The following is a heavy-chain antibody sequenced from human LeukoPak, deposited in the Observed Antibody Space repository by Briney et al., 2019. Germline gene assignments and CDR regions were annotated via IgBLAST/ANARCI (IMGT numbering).Heavy chain of an antibody. Sequence: GGSLRLSCAASGFAFSSYVMHWVRQAPGKGLEWVAVISYDGSNKYYADSVKGRFTISRDNSKNTLFLQMNSLRTEDTAVYFCARANWAGIEAPATDYWGQGTLVTVSS. V-gene: IGHV3-30-3*01. J-gene: IGHJ4*02. D-gene: IGHD2-15*01. CDR2: ISYDGSNK. CDR3: ARANWAGIEAPATDY. CDR1: GFAFSSYV.